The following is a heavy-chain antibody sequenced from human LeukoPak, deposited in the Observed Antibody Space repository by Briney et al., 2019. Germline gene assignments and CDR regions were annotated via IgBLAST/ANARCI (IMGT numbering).Heavy chain of an antibody. CDR3: AKVGFSEMEWLLYSDH. V-gene: IGHV3-23*01. Sequence: GGSLRLSCAASGLTFSSYAMSWVRQAPGKGLEWVSDISGSSGHTYYADSVKGRFTISRDNSKNTLYLQMNSLRGEDTAVYYCAKVGFSEMEWLLYSDHWGQGTLVTVSS. CDR1: GLTFSSYA. D-gene: IGHD3-3*01. CDR2: ISGSSGHT. J-gene: IGHJ4*02.